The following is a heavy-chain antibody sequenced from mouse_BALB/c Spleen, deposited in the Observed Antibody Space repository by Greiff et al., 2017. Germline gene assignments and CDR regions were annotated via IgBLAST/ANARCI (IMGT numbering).Heavy chain of an antibody. CDR2: ISSGGST. J-gene: IGHJ3*01. D-gene: IGHD1-1*01. CDR1: GFTFSSYA. Sequence: EVHLVESGGGLVKPGGSLKLSCAASGFTFSSYAMSWVRQTPEKRLEWVASISSGGSTYYPDSVKGRFTISRDNARNILYLQMSSLRSEDTAMYYCAKGDYYGSRPFAYWGQGTLVTVSA. V-gene: IGHV5-6-5*01. CDR3: AKGDYYGSRPFAY.